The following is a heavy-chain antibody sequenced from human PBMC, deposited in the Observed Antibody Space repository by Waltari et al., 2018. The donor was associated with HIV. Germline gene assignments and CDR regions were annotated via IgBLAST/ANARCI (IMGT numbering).Heavy chain of an antibody. Sequence: QVQLQESGPGLVKPSETLSPICTVSGGAISSHYWSWIRQPAGKGLEWIGRIYSSGNTDYNPSLNSRVTMSLDTSKNQFSLKLNAVTAADTAVYYCVRSRVDMIRNELDPWGQGTLVTVSS. CDR1: GGAISSHY. J-gene: IGHJ5*02. CDR3: VRSRVDMIRNELDP. V-gene: IGHV4-4*07. CDR2: IYSSGNT. D-gene: IGHD3-10*01.